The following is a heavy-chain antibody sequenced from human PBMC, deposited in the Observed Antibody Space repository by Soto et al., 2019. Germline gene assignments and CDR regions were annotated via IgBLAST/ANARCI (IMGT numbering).Heavy chain of an antibody. CDR3: ARDAPYGDPKNFQH. D-gene: IGHD4-17*01. V-gene: IGHV1-18*01. CDR2: ISAYNGNT. Sequence: ASVKGSCKGAGHTFTSYGITWGRQAPGQGLEWMAWISAYNGNTNYAQKLQGRVTMTTDTSTTTAYMELRSLRSDDTAVYYCARDAPYGDPKNFQHWGQGTLVTVSS. CDR1: GHTFTSYG. J-gene: IGHJ1*01.